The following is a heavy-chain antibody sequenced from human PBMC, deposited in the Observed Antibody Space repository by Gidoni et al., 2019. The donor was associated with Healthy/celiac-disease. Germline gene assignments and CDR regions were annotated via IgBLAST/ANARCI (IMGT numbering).Heavy chain of an antibody. Sequence: QVQLVESGGGVVQPGGPRRLSCAASGSHVSSYGMHWVRQAPGKGLEWVAFIRYDGSNKYYADSVKGRFTISRDNSKNTLYLQMNSLRAEDTAVYYCAKQYCSSTSCFVDPWGQGTLVTVSS. V-gene: IGHV3-30*02. CDR1: GSHVSSYG. CDR3: AKQYCSSTSCFVDP. J-gene: IGHJ5*02. CDR2: IRYDGSNK. D-gene: IGHD2-2*01.